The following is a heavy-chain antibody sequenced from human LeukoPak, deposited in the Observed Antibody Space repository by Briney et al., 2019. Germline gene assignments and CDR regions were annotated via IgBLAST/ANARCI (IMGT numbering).Heavy chain of an antibody. D-gene: IGHD3-3*01. Sequence: PGGSLRLSCAASGFTFSSYAMSWVRQAPGKGLEWVSAISGSGGSTYYADSVKGRFTISRDNSKNTLYLQMNSLRAEDTAVYYCAKGPTHYDFWSGYYTAYYYGMDVWGQGTTVTVSS. CDR3: AKGPTHYDFWSGYYTAYYYGMDV. V-gene: IGHV3-23*01. J-gene: IGHJ6*02. CDR2: ISGSGGST. CDR1: GFTFSSYA.